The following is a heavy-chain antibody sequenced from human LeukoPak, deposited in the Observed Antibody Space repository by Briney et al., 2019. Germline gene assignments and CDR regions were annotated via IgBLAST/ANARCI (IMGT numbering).Heavy chain of an antibody. J-gene: IGHJ6*03. CDR2: ISSSGSTI. CDR1: GFTFSSYW. Sequence: GGSLRLSCAASGFTFSSYWMNWVRQAPGKGLEWVSYISSSGSTIYYADSVKGRFTISRDNAKNSLYLQMNSLRAEDTAVYYCARVLRYYGSGSPDRLNYYMDVWGKGTTVTISS. CDR3: ARVLRYYGSGSPDRLNYYMDV. V-gene: IGHV3-48*04. D-gene: IGHD3-10*01.